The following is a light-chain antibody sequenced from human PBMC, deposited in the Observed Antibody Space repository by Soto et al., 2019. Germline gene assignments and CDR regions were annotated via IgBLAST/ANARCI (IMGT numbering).Light chain of an antibody. Sequence: QSVLTQPPSASGSPGQSVTISCTGTSSDVGGYNYVSWYQQHPGKAPKLMIYEVSKRPSGVPDRFSGSKSGNTASLTVSGLQAEHEADYYCRSYAGSNNYVFGTGTKVTVL. V-gene: IGLV2-8*01. CDR2: EVS. J-gene: IGLJ1*01. CDR1: SSDVGGYNY. CDR3: RSYAGSNNYV.